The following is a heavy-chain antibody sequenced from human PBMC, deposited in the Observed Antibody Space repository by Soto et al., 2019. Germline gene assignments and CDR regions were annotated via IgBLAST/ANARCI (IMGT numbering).Heavy chain of an antibody. Sequence: GGSLRLSCAASGFTFSNAWMSWVRQAPGKGLEWVGRIKSKTDGGTTDYAAPVKGRFTISRDDSKNTLYLQMNSLKTEDTAVYYCTTDRGSYYGFDYWGQGTLVTVSS. V-gene: IGHV3-15*01. J-gene: IGHJ4*02. CDR1: GFTFSNAW. D-gene: IGHD1-26*01. CDR2: IKSKTDGGTT. CDR3: TTDRGSYYGFDY.